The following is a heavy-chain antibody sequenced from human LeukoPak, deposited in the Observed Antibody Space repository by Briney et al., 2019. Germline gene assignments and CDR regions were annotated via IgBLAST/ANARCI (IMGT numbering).Heavy chain of an antibody. V-gene: IGHV3-7*03. D-gene: IGHD3-22*01. Sequence: GGSLRLSCAASGFIFGKYWMSWVRQAPGKGLEWVANIKLDGSEKNYVDSVKGRFTISRDNTKNSLYLQMSSLRAEDTAVYYCATGSGYYYDHWGQGTLVTVSS. J-gene: IGHJ4*02. CDR3: ATGSGYYYDH. CDR2: IKLDGSEK. CDR1: GFIFGKYW.